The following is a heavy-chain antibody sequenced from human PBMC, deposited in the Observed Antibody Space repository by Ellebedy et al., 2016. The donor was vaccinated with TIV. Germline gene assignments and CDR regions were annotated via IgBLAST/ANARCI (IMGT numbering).Heavy chain of an antibody. D-gene: IGHD6-6*01. CDR2: IHSSGDT. CDR3: ARPGSGSSSDY. J-gene: IGHJ4*02. V-gene: IGHV4-39*01. Sequence: SETLSLXCSVSIGSISSTSYYWGWIRQPPGRGLEWIGSIHSSGDTFYNASLKSRVTMSMDTSRNQFSLKLRSVTAADTSVYYCARPGSGSSSDYWGPGTRVTVSS. CDR1: IGSISSTSYY.